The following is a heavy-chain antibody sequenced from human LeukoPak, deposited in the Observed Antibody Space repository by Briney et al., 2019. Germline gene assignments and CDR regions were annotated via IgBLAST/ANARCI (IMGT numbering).Heavy chain of an antibody. V-gene: IGHV3-74*01. D-gene: IGHD3-16*01. J-gene: IGHJ3*02. Sequence: PGGSLRLSCAVSGFTSSGDWMHWVRQAPGKGLVWVSRSKNDGSSTSYADSVKGRFTISRDNAKNTLYLQMNSLRAEDTAVYYCVRELPRIGGQTDASDIWGQGTMVTVS. CDR1: GFTSSGDW. CDR2: SKNDGSST. CDR3: VRELPRIGGQTDASDI.